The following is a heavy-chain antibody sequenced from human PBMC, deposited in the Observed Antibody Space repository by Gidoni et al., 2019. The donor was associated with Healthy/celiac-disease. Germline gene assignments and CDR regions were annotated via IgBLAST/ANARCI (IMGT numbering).Heavy chain of an antibody. CDR1: GFTFTSYA. Sequence: EVQLLESGGGFVQPGGYLRLPCAASGFTFTSYAMTWVRQAPGKGLEWVSAISGRGGSTYYADSVKGRFTSSRDKSKNTLYLQMNSLRAEDTAVYYCAKDRPAAKWAMDVWGQGTTVTVSS. CDR3: AKDRPAAKWAMDV. D-gene: IGHD2-2*01. J-gene: IGHJ6*02. V-gene: IGHV3-23*01. CDR2: ISGRGGST.